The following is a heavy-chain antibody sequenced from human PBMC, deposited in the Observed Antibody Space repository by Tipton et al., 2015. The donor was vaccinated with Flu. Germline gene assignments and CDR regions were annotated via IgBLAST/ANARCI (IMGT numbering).Heavy chain of an antibody. V-gene: IGHV1-69*01. Sequence: QVQLVQSGAEVKKPGSSVRVSCKASGGTFNTYTINWLRQAPGQGLEWMGRIVPALGTTNYAQNFQGRVTINAAYMELSSLRSEDTAVYYCAFPGYNSCFAFNAWGQGTMVVVSS. CDR2: IVPALGTT. D-gene: IGHD1-1*01. CDR1: GGTFNTYT. J-gene: IGHJ3*01. CDR3: AFPGYNSCFAFNA.